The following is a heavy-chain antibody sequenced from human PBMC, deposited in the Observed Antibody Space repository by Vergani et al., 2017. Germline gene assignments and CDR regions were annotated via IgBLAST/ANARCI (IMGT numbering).Heavy chain of an antibody. D-gene: IGHD1-14*01. CDR1: GFSFNSYW. CDR3: VKDNPVLEY. Sequence: DVHLAESGGGFFQPGGSLRLSCSASGFSFNSYWMHWVRQVPGKGLLWVSRIKSDGSITAYADSVKGRFTISRDNAQNTLYLQMNSLRVEDTGVYYCVKDNPVLEYWGQGTLVTVSS. V-gene: IGHV3-74*03. J-gene: IGHJ4*02. CDR2: IKSDGSIT.